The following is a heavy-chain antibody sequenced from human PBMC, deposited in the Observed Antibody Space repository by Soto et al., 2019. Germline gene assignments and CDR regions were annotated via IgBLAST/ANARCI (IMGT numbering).Heavy chain of an antibody. J-gene: IGHJ4*02. D-gene: IGHD4-4*01. Sequence: SVKVSCKASGGTFSSYAISWVRQAPGQGLEWMGGIIPIFGTANYAQKFQGGVTITADESTSTAYMELSSLRSEDTAVYYCARGLTVTNELDYWGQGTLVTVSS. CDR2: IIPIFGTA. V-gene: IGHV1-69*13. CDR3: ARGLTVTNELDY. CDR1: GGTFSSYA.